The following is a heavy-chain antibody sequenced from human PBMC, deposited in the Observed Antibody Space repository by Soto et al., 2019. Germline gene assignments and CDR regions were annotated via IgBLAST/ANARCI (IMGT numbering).Heavy chain of an antibody. CDR1: GGSFTGFY. Sequence: QVQLQEWGAGLLKPSEILSLTCAVHGGSFTGFYWDWVRQTPGKGLERIGEISHGGTANYNPSLKRRVSNSVDTAKSQFSLKLTSVTADDTALYFCASSSFPRSAALFHGLDVWGQGTTVTVSS. D-gene: IGHD2-21*01. J-gene: IGHJ6*02. CDR2: ISHGGTA. V-gene: IGHV4-34*01. CDR3: ASSSFPRSAALFHGLDV.